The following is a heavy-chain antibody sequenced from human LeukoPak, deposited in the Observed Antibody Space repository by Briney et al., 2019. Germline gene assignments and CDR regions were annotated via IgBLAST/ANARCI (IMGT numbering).Heavy chain of an antibody. J-gene: IGHJ5*02. Sequence: PGGSLRLSCAAPGYIFSNYWRTSVRRAPGKGLEWDSAISGSGGSTYYADSVKGRFTISRDNSKNTLYLQMNSLRAEDTAVYYCAKGQVGGRSSSCLRPWGQGTLVTVSS. D-gene: IGHD6-13*01. CDR3: AKGQVGGRSSSCLRP. V-gene: IGHV3-23*01. CDR1: GYIFSNYW. CDR2: ISGSGGST.